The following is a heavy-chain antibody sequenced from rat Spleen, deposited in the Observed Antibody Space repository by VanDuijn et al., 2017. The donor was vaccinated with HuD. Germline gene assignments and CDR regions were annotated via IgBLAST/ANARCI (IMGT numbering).Heavy chain of an antibody. V-gene: IGHV2-19*01. Sequence: QVQLKESGPGLVQPSQTLSLTCTVSGFSLTDYSVYWVRQPPGKGLEWMGVIWSGGGTDYNSTIKSRLSISRDTSKSQVFLKMNSLQTEDTAMFFCASGIHDFWGQGVMVTVSS. J-gene: IGHJ2*01. CDR3: ASGIHDF. CDR1: GFSLTDYS. D-gene: IGHD1-4*01. CDR2: IWSGGGT.